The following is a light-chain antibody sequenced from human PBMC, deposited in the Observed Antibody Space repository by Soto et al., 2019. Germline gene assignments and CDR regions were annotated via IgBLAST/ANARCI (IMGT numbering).Light chain of an antibody. J-gene: IGKJ5*01. Sequence: DIQMTQSPFSLSASVGDRVTITCRASQSISSYLNWYQQRPGKAPKRLIYAASSLQTGVPSRFSGSGSGTEFTLTINSLQPEDFATYFCLQYNNYPFTFGQGTRLEIK. V-gene: IGKV1-17*01. CDR2: AAS. CDR3: LQYNNYPFT. CDR1: QSISSY.